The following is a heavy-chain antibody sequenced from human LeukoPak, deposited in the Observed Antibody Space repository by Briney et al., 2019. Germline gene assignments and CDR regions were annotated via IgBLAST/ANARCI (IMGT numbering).Heavy chain of an antibody. Sequence: SGGSLRLSCAASGFTFSNAWMSWVRQAPGKGPEWVGRIKSKTDGGTTDYAAPVKGRFTISRDDSKNTLYLQMNSLKTEDTAVYYCTTVLLWFGEPGGFDYWGQGTLVTVSS. CDR3: TTVLLWFGEPGGFDY. CDR2: IKSKTDGGTT. J-gene: IGHJ4*02. D-gene: IGHD3-10*01. V-gene: IGHV3-15*01. CDR1: GFTFSNAW.